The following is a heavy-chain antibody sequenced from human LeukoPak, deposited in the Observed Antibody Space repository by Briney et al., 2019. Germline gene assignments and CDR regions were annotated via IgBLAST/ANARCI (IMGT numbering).Heavy chain of an antibody. J-gene: IGHJ4*02. Sequence: GGSLRLSCAASGFTFSSYSMNWVRQAPGKGLEWVSCISSSSSHIYYADSVKGRFTISRDSAKNSLYLQMNSLRAEDTAVYYCAQVGRSSSGGDYWGQGTLVTVSS. CDR3: AQVGRSSSGGDY. CDR1: GFTFSSYS. D-gene: IGHD6-6*01. CDR2: ISSSSSHI. V-gene: IGHV3-21*01.